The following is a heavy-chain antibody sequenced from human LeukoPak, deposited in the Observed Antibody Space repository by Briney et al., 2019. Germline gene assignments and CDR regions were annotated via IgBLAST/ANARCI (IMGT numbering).Heavy chain of an antibody. CDR2: IIPIFGTA. CDR1: GGTFSSYA. CDR3: ARGGARPQTTVTTFDY. V-gene: IGHV1-69*13. J-gene: IGHJ4*02. Sequence: SVKVSCKASGGTFSSYAISWVRQAPGQGLEWMGGIIPIFGTANYAQKSQGRVTITADESTSTAYMELSSLRSEDTAVYYCARGGARPQTTVTTFDYWGQGTLVTVSS. D-gene: IGHD4-11*01.